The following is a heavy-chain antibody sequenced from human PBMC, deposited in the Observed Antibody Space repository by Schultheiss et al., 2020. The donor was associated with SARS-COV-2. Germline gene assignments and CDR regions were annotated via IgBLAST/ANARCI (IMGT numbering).Heavy chain of an antibody. CDR3: ARVKDCSSTSCLHYYYYMDV. Sequence: SETLSLTCTVSGGSISSYYWSWIRQPPGKGLEWIGYIYYSGSTNYNPSLKSRVTISVDTSKNQFSLKLSSVTAADTALYYCARVKDCSSTSCLHYYYYMDVWGKGTTVTVSS. V-gene: IGHV4-59*12. CDR1: GGSISSYY. J-gene: IGHJ6*03. D-gene: IGHD2-2*01. CDR2: IYYSGST.